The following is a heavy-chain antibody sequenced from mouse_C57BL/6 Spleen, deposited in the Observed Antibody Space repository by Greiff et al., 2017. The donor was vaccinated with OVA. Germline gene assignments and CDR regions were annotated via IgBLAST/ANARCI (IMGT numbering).Heavy chain of an antibody. V-gene: IGHV1-52*01. CDR1: GYTFTSYW. J-gene: IGHJ2*01. CDR2: IDTSDSET. CDR3: ARGGYSDY. Sequence: QVQLQQSGAELVRPGSSVKLSCTASGYTFTSYWMHWVKQRPIQGLEWIGNIDTSDSETHYNQKFKDKATLTVDKSSSTAYMQLSSLTSEDSAVYYCARGGYSDYWGQGTTLTVSS.